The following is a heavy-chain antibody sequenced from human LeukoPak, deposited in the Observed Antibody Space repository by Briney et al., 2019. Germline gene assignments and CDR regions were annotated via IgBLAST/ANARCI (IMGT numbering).Heavy chain of an antibody. V-gene: IGHV3-30-3*01. Sequence: PGGSLRLSCAASGFTFSSYTMHWVRQAPGKGREWVTVISYDGGNKFYADSVKGRFTISRDNSKNTLHLQMNSLRAEDTAVYYCARVGIITSNWFDPWGQGTLVTVSS. CDR2: ISYDGGNK. D-gene: IGHD3-16*01. CDR3: ARVGIITSNWFDP. CDR1: GFTFSSYT. J-gene: IGHJ5*02.